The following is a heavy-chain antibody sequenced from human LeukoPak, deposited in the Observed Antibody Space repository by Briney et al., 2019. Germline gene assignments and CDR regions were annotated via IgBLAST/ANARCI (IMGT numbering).Heavy chain of an antibody. Sequence: GGSLRLSCAASGFTVSSNYMSWVRQAPGKGLEWVSLIYSGGSTYYADSVKGRFTISRDTSKNTLYLQMNSLRAEDTAVYYCAKWDSGSQPFQHWGQGTLVTVSS. J-gene: IGHJ1*01. CDR2: IYSGGST. D-gene: IGHD1-26*01. CDR3: AKWDSGSQPFQH. CDR1: GFTVSSNY. V-gene: IGHV3-53*01.